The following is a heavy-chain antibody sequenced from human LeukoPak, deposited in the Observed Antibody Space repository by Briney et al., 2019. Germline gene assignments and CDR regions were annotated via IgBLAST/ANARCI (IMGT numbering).Heavy chain of an antibody. J-gene: IGHJ3*02. D-gene: IGHD2-2*01. CDR1: GGSISSGSYY. Sequence: PSQTLSLTCTVSGGSISSGSYYWSWIRQPAGKGLEWIGRIYTSRSTNYNPSLKSRVTISVDTSKNQFSLKLSSVTAADTAVYCCARFGRYCSSTSCLYAFDIWGQGTMVTVSS. CDR3: ARFGRYCSSTSCLYAFDI. CDR2: IYTSRST. V-gene: IGHV4-61*02.